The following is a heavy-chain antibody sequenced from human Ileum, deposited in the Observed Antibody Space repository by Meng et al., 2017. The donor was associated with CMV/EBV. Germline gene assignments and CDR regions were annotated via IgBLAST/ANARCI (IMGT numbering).Heavy chain of an antibody. CDR3: AKEGGYCSSTSCYSLPYYYYYGMDV. CDR2: IWYDGSNK. CDR1: GFTFSSYG. D-gene: IGHD2-2*01. V-gene: IGHV3-33*06. Sequence: GESLKISCAASGFTFSSYGMHWVRQAPGKGLEWVAVIWYDGSNKYYADSVKGRFTLSRDNSKNTLYLQMNSLRAEDTAVYYCAKEGGYCSSTSCYSLPYYYYYGMDVWGQGTTVTVSS. J-gene: IGHJ6*02.